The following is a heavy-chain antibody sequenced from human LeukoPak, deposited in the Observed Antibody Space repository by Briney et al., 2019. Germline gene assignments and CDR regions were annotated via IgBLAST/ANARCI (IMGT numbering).Heavy chain of an antibody. D-gene: IGHD3-9*01. Sequence: ASVKVSCKASGYTFTSYGISWVRQAPGQGLEWMGWISAYNGNTNYAQKLQGRVTMTTDTSTSTAYMELRSLRSDDTAVYYCARVPGGYYDILTGYPSDYWGQGTLVTVSS. V-gene: IGHV1-18*01. J-gene: IGHJ4*02. CDR1: GYTFTSYG. CDR3: ARVPGGYYDILTGYPSDY. CDR2: ISAYNGNT.